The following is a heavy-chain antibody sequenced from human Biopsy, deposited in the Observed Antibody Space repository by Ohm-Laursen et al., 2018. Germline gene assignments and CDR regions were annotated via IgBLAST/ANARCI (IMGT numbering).Heavy chain of an antibody. CDR3: AKAGGFSYGPRFES. V-gene: IGHV3-30-3*02. D-gene: IGHD5-18*01. CDR1: GFTFSSYA. Sequence: SLRLSCAAAGFTFSSYAIHWVRQAPGKGLEWVSLISNDGSIRYYGDFVKGRFTISRDSGKNTVYLQMNSLRAEDTAVYYCAKAGGFSYGPRFESWGQGTLVTVTS. CDR2: ISNDGSIR. J-gene: IGHJ5*01.